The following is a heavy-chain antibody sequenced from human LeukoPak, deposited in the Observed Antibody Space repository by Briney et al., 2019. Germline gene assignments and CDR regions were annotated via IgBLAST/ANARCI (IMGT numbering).Heavy chain of an antibody. Sequence: PGGSLRLSCAASGFTFSSYGMHWVRQAPGKGLEWVSVIYSGGSTYYADSVKGRFTISRDNSKNTLYLQMNRLRAEDTAVYYCARDMGGYWGQGTLVTVSS. CDR3: ARDMGGY. CDR1: GFTFSSYG. D-gene: IGHD3-16*01. J-gene: IGHJ4*02. V-gene: IGHV3-66*02. CDR2: IYSGGST.